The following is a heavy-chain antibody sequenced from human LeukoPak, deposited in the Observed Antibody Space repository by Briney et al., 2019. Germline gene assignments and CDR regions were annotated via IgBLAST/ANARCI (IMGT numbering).Heavy chain of an antibody. CDR1: GFTFSSYA. CDR2: ISGSGGST. J-gene: IGHJ6*03. D-gene: IGHD6-13*01. Sequence: GGSLRLSCAASGFTFSSYAMSWVRQAPGKGLEWVSAISGSGGSTYYADSVKGRFTISRDNSKNTLYLQMNSLRAEDTAVYYCAKDRKIMAAAAQYYMAVWGKGTTVTVSS. V-gene: IGHV3-23*01. CDR3: AKDRKIMAAAAQYYMAV.